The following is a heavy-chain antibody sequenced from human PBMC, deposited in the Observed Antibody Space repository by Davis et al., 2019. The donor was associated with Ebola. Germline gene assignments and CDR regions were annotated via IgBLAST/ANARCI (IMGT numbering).Heavy chain of an antibody. J-gene: IGHJ4*02. CDR3: ARDRGYSYGYVYDY. V-gene: IGHV3-7*03. D-gene: IGHD5-18*01. CDR2: IKQDGSEK. CDR1: GFTFSGFW. Sequence: GESLKISCAASGFTFSGFWMSWVRQAPGKGLEWVANIKQDGSEKYYVDSVKGRFTISRDNAKNSLYLQMNSLRAEDTAVYYCARDRGYSYGYVYDYWGQGTLVTVSS.